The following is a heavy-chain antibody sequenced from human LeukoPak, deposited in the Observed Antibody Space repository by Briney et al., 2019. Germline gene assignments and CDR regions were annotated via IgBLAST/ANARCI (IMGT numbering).Heavy chain of an antibody. CDR3: TRGPGAASV. CDR2: IHYTGSA. V-gene: IGHV4-61*01. CDR1: GGSVSSGTYY. J-gene: IGHJ4*02. Sequence: PSETLSLTCTVSGGSVSSGTYYWSWSRQPPGKGLEWIGYIHYTGSAHHNPSLLSRVTISVDTSKTQFSLRLTSVTAADTAVYYCTRGPGAASVWGQGTLVTVSS. D-gene: IGHD7-27*01.